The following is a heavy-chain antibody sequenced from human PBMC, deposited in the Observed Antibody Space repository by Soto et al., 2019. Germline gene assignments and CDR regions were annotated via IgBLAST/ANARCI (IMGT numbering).Heavy chain of an antibody. D-gene: IGHD3-22*01. V-gene: IGHV4-30-4*01. CDR1: GGSISSGDYY. CDR3: ARSNDSSGYYRLPYYFDY. CDR2: IYYSGST. J-gene: IGHJ4*02. Sequence: TLSLTCNVSGGSISSGDYYWSWIRQPPGKGLEWIWYIYYSGSTYYNPSLKSRVTISVDTSKNQFSLKLSSVTAADTAVYYCARSNDSSGYYRLPYYFDYWGQGTMVTVPS.